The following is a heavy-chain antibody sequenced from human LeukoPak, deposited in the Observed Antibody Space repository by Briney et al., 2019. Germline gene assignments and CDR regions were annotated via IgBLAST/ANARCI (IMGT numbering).Heavy chain of an antibody. Sequence: PGGSLRLSCAASGCTFGSYGMSWVRQAPGKGLEWVSFITPNADRTSYADSVEGRFTISRDNPRNKLYMQMNSLRDEDTALYYCAIMHGYYDGSGYWVQWGQGTLVTVSS. J-gene: IGHJ1*01. CDR3: AIMHGYYDGSGYWVQ. D-gene: IGHD3-22*01. V-gene: IGHV3-23*01. CDR2: ITPNADRT. CDR1: GCTFGSYG.